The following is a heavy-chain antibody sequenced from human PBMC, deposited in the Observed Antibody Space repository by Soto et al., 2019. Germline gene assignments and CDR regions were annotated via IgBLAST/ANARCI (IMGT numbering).Heavy chain of an antibody. CDR3: AKDVHYDIVTGIEYFDH. CDR2: ISGTGRVT. J-gene: IGHJ1*01. V-gene: IGHV3-23*01. CDR1: GFTFSSYA. D-gene: IGHD3-9*01. Sequence: GGSLRLSCAVSGFTFSSYAMSWVRQAPGKGLEWVSGISGTGRVTNYAESVKGRFTISRDNPKNTLSLEMKSLRAEDTAVYYCAKDVHYDIVTGIEYFDHWAQGTLVTVSS.